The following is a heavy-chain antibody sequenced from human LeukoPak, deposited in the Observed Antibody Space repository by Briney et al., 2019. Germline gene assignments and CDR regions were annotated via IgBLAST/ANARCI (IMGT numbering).Heavy chain of an antibody. CDR1: GGAVSSSSYF. CDR3: ARHLLIPRSTSNWFDP. CDR2: IYYSGNT. V-gene: IGHV4-39*01. Sequence: ASETLSLTCTVSGGAVSSSSYFWGWIRQPPGKGLDWIGTIYYSGNTYYNPSLKSRVTISEDTSKNQFSLKLSSVSAADTAVYYCARHLLIPRSTSNWFDPWGQGTLVTVSS. D-gene: IGHD2/OR15-2a*01. J-gene: IGHJ5*02.